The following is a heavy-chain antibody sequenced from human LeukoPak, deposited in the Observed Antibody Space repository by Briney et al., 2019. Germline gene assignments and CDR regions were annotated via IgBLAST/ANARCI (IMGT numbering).Heavy chain of an antibody. J-gene: IGHJ3*02. CDR1: GYTFTTYG. CDR3: AAVDEYYDILTGYRDAFDI. V-gene: IGHV1-18*01. Sequence: ASVKVSCKGSGYTFTTYGISWVRQAPGQGLEWMGWISGYNGKTRYVQKFQGRVTMTTDTSTNTAYMELRSLRSEDTAVYYCAAVDEYYDILTGYRDAFDIWGQGTMVTVSS. D-gene: IGHD3-9*01. CDR2: ISGYNGKT.